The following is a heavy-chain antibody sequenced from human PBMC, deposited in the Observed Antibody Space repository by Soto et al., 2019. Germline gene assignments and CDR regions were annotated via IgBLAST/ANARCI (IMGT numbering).Heavy chain of an antibody. V-gene: IGHV3-74*01. CDR2: INSDGSSA. CDR3: AKGVPAATRYFQH. D-gene: IGHD2-2*01. CDR1: GFSFSSYW. J-gene: IGHJ1*01. Sequence: VQLVESGGGLVQPGGSLRLSCAASGFSFSSYWMHWVRHAPGKGLVWVSRINSDGSSATYADSVKGRFTISRDNAKNTLYRQMNSLTHEDTAVYYCAKGVPAATRYFQHWGQGTLVTVSS.